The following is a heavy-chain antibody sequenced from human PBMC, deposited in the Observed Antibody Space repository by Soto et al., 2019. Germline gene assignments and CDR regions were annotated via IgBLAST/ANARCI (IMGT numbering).Heavy chain of an antibody. CDR3: VRVGGWYHLDY. D-gene: IGHD6-19*01. CDR2: INAGNGNT. J-gene: IGHJ4*02. Sequence: ASVKVSCKAFGYTFTSYAMHWVRQAPGQRFEWMGWINAGNGNTKYSQKFQGRVTITRDTSASTAYMELSSLRSEDTAVYYCVRVGGWYHLDYWGQGTLVTVSS. V-gene: IGHV1-3*01. CDR1: GYTFTSYA.